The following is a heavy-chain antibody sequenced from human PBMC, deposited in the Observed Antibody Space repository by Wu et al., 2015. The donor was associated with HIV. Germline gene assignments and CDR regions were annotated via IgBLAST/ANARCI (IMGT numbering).Heavy chain of an antibody. J-gene: IGHJ5*02. Sequence: QVQLVQSGAEVKKPGASVKVSCKASGYTFTSYDINWVRQATGQGLEWMGWMNPNSGNTGYAQKFQGRVTLTRNTSISTAYMELSSLRSEDTAVYYCARRYYYGSGTNNWFDPWGQGTLVTVSS. D-gene: IGHD3-10*01. CDR3: ARRYYYGSGTNNWFDP. CDR2: MNPNSGNT. CDR1: GYTFTSYD. V-gene: IGHV1-8*01.